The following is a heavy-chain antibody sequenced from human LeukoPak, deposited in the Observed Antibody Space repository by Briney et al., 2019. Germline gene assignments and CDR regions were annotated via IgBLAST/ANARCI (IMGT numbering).Heavy chain of an antibody. Sequence: ETLSLTCTVSGGSISRYYWSWIRQPPGKGLEWIGYIYYSGSTNYNPSLKSRVTISVDTSKNHFSLKLSSVTAADTAVYYCASAPASGYDWGYYFDHWGQGTLVTVSS. J-gene: IGHJ4*02. CDR1: GGSISRYY. CDR3: ASAPASGYDWGYYFDH. CDR2: IYYSGST. V-gene: IGHV4-59*01. D-gene: IGHD5-12*01.